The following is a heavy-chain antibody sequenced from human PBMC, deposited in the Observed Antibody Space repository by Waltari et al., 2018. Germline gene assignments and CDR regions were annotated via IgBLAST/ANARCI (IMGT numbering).Heavy chain of an antibody. CDR2: INHSGST. CDR3: AREELPYDYVWGSYRSQGFDP. J-gene: IGHJ5*02. Sequence: QVQLQQWGAGLLKPSETLSLTCAVYGGSFSGYYWSWIRQPPGKGLEWIGEINHSGSTNYNPSLKSRVTISVDTSKNQFSLKLSSVTAGDTAVYYCAREELPYDYVWGSYRSQGFDPWGQGTLVTVSS. D-gene: IGHD3-16*02. V-gene: IGHV4-34*01. CDR1: GGSFSGYY.